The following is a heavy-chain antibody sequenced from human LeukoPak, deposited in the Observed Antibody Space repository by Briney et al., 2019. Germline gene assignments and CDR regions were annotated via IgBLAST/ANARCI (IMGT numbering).Heavy chain of an antibody. J-gene: IGHJ4*02. CDR2: INPNSGDT. D-gene: IGHD4-23*01. V-gene: IGHV1-2*06. Sequence: ASVRVSCKASGYTFTAYYMHWVRQAPGQGLEWMGRINPNSGDTIYAQNFQGRVTVTRDTSISTAYMELSRLRSDDTAVYYCACWGGGNQGHWGQGTLVTVSS. CDR3: ACWGGGNQGH. CDR1: GYTFTAYY.